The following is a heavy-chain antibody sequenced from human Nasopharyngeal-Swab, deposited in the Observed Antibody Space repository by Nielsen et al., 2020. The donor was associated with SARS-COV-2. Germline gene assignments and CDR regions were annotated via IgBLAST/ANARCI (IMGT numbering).Heavy chain of an antibody. CDR2: FSGRGGST. V-gene: IGHV3-23*01. J-gene: IGHJ4*02. Sequence: GESLKISCAASGFTFSSYAMSWVRQAPGKGLEWVSGFSGRGGSTDYTDSVKGRFTISRDNSKNTLYLQMNSLRAEDTAVFYCAKDSFIVVRGPTSRPFDYWGQGTLVTVSS. CDR3: AKDSFIVVRGPTSRPFDY. CDR1: GFTFSSYA. D-gene: IGHD3-22*01.